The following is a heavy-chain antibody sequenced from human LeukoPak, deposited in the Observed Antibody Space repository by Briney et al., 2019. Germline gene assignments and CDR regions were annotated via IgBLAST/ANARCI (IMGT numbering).Heavy chain of an antibody. CDR1: GFTFSSYS. J-gene: IGHJ4*02. D-gene: IGHD3-3*01. CDR2: ISSSRSYI. Sequence: PGGSLRLSCAASGFTFSSYSMTWVRQAPGKGLEWVSSISSSRSYIYYADSVKGRFTISRDNAKNSRYLQMNSLRAEDTAVYYCARDGPNYYDFWSGYTEGGYFDYWGQGTLVTVSS. CDR3: ARDGPNYYDFWSGYTEGGYFDY. V-gene: IGHV3-21*01.